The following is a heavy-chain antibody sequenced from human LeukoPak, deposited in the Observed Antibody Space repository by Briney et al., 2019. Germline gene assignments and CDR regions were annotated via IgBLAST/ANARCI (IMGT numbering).Heavy chain of an antibody. CDR3: ARVRYSGSPFDY. V-gene: IGHV4-61*02. Sequence: PSETLSLTCTVSSDSINSGNYYWNWIRQPAGKGLEWIGRIYSSGSTNYNPSLKSRVTISVDTSKNQFSLKLSSVTAADTAVYYCARVRYSGSPFDYWGQGTLVTVSS. D-gene: IGHD1-26*01. CDR1: SDSINSGNYY. CDR2: IYSSGST. J-gene: IGHJ4*02.